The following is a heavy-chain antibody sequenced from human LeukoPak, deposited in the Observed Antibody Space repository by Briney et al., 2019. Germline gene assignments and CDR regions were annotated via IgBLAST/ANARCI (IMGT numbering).Heavy chain of an antibody. CDR1: GFTFSSYA. CDR3: ARDTYYSSGSYLGSFDY. J-gene: IGHJ4*02. Sequence: GGSLRLSCAASGFTFSSYAMTWVRQAPGKGLEWVSVISGSGGSTYYADSVKGRFTISRDNSKNTLYVQMNSLRAEDTAVYYCARDTYYSSGSYLGSFDYWGQGTLVTVSS. V-gene: IGHV3-23*01. CDR2: ISGSGGST. D-gene: IGHD3-10*01.